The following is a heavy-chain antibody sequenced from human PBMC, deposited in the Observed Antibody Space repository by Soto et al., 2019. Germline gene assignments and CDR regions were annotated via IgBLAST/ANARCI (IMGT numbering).Heavy chain of an antibody. CDR1: GGSISSGGYS. CDR2: IYHSGST. CDR3: ARLPAR. Sequence: QLQLQESGSGLVKPTQTLSLTCAVYGGSISSGGYSWSWIGQPPGKGLEWIGYIYHSGSTYYNPSLKSRVTISVERSKNQFSLKVSSVTAEDTAVDYCARLPARWGQGSLVSVSS. J-gene: IGHJ4*02. V-gene: IGHV4-30-2*01. D-gene: IGHD2-2*01.